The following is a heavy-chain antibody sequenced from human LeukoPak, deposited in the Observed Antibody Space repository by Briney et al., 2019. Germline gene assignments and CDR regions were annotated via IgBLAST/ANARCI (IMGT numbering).Heavy chain of an antibody. CDR2: ISANAVST. J-gene: IGHJ6*03. CDR1: RFTFSSYT. CDR3: ASMPSTEIYYFHYMDV. Sequence: GGSLRLSCADSRFTFSSYTMNWVRQAPGKGLEWVSGISANAVSTYYADSVKGRFTISRDNSKNTLYLHMDRPGTEDTAVYYCASMPSTEIYYFHYMDVWGKGTTVTVSS. V-gene: IGHV3-23*01. D-gene: IGHD2-2*01.